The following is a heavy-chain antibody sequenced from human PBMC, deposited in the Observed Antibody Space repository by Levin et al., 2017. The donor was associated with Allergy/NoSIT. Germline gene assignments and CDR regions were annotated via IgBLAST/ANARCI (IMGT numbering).Heavy chain of an antibody. CDR2: ISYDGGAR. Sequence: GGYLRLSCAASGFTFSSYSVHWVRQAPGKGLEWVAVISYDGGARYYADSVKGRFAISRDNSRNTLYLQMNSLRAEDTAVYFCTRELDPTDDAFDIWGRGTMVTVSS. V-gene: IGHV3-30*09. J-gene: IGHJ3*02. CDR1: GFTFSSYS. CDR3: TRELDPTDDAFDI. D-gene: IGHD1-1*01.